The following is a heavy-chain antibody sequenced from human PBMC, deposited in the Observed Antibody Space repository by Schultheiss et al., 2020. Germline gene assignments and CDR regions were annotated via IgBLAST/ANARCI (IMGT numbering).Heavy chain of an antibody. Sequence: SETLSLTCAVSGYSISSGYYWGWIRQPPGKGLEWIGSIYHSGSTYYNPSLKSRVTVSVDTSKNQFSLKLSSVTAADTAVYYCARDGIYYDSSGYYGIDPWGQGTLVTVSS. CDR3: ARDGIYYDSSGYYGIDP. CDR2: IYHSGST. V-gene: IGHV4-38-2*02. D-gene: IGHD3-22*01. CDR1: GYSISSGYY. J-gene: IGHJ5*02.